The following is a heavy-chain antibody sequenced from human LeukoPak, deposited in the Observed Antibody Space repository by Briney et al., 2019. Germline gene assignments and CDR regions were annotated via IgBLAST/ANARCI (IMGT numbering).Heavy chain of an antibody. V-gene: IGHV4-59*06. J-gene: IGHJ4*02. CDR2: IYYSGST. D-gene: IGHD3-3*01. Sequence: PSETLSLTCTVSGGSISSYYWSWIRQHPGKGLEWIGYIYYSGSTYYNPSLKSRVTISVDTSKNQFSLELSSVTAADTAVYYCARTTYYDFWSGYYGYYFDYWGQGTLVTVSS. CDR3: ARTTYYDFWSGYYGYYFDY. CDR1: GGSISSYY.